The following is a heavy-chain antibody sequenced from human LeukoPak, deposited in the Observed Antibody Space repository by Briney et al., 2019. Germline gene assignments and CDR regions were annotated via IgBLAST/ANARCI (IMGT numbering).Heavy chain of an antibody. Sequence: RPSETLSLTCAVYGGSFSGYYWSWIRQPPGKGLEWIGEINHSGSTNYNPSLKSRVTISVDTSKNQFSLKLSSVTAADTAVYYCARSNHYYGSGSYFGYWGQGTLVTVSS. D-gene: IGHD3-10*01. J-gene: IGHJ4*02. CDR1: GGSFSGYY. CDR2: INHSGST. V-gene: IGHV4-34*01. CDR3: ARSNHYYGSGSYFGY.